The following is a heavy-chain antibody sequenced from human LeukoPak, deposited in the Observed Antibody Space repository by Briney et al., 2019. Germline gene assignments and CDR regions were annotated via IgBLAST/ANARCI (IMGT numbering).Heavy chain of an antibody. Sequence: GRSLRLSCAASGFTFDDYAMHWVRHAPGKGLEWVSGISWNSGSIGYADSVKGRFTISRDNAKNSLYLQMNSLRAEDTALYYCAKGSGSYYNVFDYWGQGTLVTVSS. CDR3: AKGSGSYYNVFDY. V-gene: IGHV3-9*01. CDR2: ISWNSGSI. D-gene: IGHD3-10*01. CDR1: GFTFDDYA. J-gene: IGHJ4*02.